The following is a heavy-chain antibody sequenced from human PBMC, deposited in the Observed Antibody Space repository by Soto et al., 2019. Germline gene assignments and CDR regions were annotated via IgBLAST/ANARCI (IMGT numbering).Heavy chain of an antibody. CDR1: GFTFSTYG. CDR3: AKDLQSYGDYDYYCYGMDV. V-gene: IGHV3-30*18. CDR2: ISYGGTNK. Sequence: GGSLRLSCAASGFTFSTYGMHWVRQTPGKGLEWVAVISYGGTNKFYSDSVKGRFTISRDNFKNTLTLQMNSLRADDTAVYSCAKDLQSYGDYDYYCYGMDVWGLGTRVTVSS. D-gene: IGHD4-17*01. J-gene: IGHJ6*02.